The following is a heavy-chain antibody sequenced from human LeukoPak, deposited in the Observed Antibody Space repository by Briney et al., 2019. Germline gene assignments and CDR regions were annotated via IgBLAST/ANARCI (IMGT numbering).Heavy chain of an antibody. CDR3: ARDSSSNYYPWFDP. D-gene: IGHD6-13*01. CDR2: ISRSGSTI. V-gene: IGHV3-48*04. CDR1: GFTFSSYS. J-gene: IGHJ5*02. Sequence: PGGSLRLSCAASGFTFSSYSMNWVRQAPGKGLEWVSYISRSGSTIYYADSVKGRFTISRDNAKNSLYLQMNSLRAEDTAVYYCARDSSSNYYPWFDPWGQGTLVTVSS.